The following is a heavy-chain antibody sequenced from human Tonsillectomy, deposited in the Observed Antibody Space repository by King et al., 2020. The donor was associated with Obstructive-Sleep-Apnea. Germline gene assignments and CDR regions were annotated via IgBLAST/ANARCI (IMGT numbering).Heavy chain of an antibody. CDR1: GYTFTGYY. CDR2: INPNSGGT. D-gene: IGHD6-19*01. CDR3: ARGGWYKDRGDAFDI. V-gene: IGHV1-2*04. J-gene: IGHJ3*02. Sequence: QLVQSGAEVKKPGASVKVSCKASGYTFTGYYMHWVRQAPGQGLEWMGWINPNSGGTNYAQKFQGWVTMTRDTSISTAYMELSRLGSDETAVYYCARGGWYKDRGDAFDIWGQGTMATVSS.